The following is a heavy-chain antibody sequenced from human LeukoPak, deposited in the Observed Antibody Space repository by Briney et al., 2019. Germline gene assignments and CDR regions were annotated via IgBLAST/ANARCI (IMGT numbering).Heavy chain of an antibody. V-gene: IGHV4-59*08. Sequence: SETLSLTCTFSGGSIRSHFWNWVRQPPGKGLEWIGFGHHSGSTMYNPSLNSRVTISVDTSKNQFSLNLKSVTAADTAVYFCARHAVYAGSGWAFDYWGQGTLVTVFS. CDR3: ARHAVYAGSGWAFDY. D-gene: IGHD6-19*01. J-gene: IGHJ4*02. CDR1: GGSIRSHF. CDR2: GHHSGST.